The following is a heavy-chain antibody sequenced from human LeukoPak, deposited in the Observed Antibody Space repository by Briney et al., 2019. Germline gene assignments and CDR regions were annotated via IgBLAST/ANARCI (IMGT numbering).Heavy chain of an antibody. CDR3: ARVVQTGSSPDYYYYYMDV. V-gene: IGHV1-18*01. CDR2: ISAYNGNT. Sequence: ASVKVSCKASRGTFSSYAINWVRQAPGQGLEWMGWISAYNGNTNYAQKLQGRVTMTTDTSTSTAYMELRSLRSDDTAVYYCARVVQTGSSPDYYYYYMDVWGKGTTVTISS. J-gene: IGHJ6*03. CDR1: RGTFSSYA. D-gene: IGHD6-13*01.